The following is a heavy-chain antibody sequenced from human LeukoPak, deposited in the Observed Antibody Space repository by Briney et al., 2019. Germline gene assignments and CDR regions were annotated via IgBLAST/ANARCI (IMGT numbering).Heavy chain of an antibody. J-gene: IGHJ4*02. CDR3: AKEQRIRHCSEGVCMEGYYFDY. CDR1: GFNCNMFA. V-gene: IGHV3-23*01. Sequence: GGSLRLSCTGSGFNCNMFAMNWVRQAPGQGLEWVSGFSRGGGTTNYADSVKGRFTISRDKSKNMVFLQMNSLRPEDTAVYYCAKEQRIRHCSEGVCMEGYYFDYWGQGSLVTVSS. CDR2: FSRGGGTT. D-gene: IGHD2-8*01.